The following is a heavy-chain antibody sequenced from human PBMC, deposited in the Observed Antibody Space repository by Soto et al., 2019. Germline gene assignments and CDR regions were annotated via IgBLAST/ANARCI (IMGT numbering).Heavy chain of an antibody. CDR1: GYTFTSYY. CDR2: MNTNSGNT. J-gene: IGHJ4*02. Sequence: QVQLVQSGAEVKKPGASVKVSCKDSGYTFTSYYCNWVRLATGQGLELMGWMNTNSGNTGYAQKFQGRVTMTRNTSISTAYMERSSLRSEETAVDYCARTLYGDNVDYWGQGTLVTVSS. CDR3: ARTLYGDNVDY. V-gene: IGHV1-8*01. D-gene: IGHD4-17*01.